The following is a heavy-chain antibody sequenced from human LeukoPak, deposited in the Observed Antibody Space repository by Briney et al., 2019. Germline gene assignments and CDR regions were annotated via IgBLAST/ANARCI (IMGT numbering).Heavy chain of an antibody. CDR2: IIPIFGTA. CDR3: ARPMDGGNSGDFDY. V-gene: IGHV1-69*13. D-gene: IGHD4-23*01. Sequence: SVKVSCKASGGTFSSYALSWVRLAPGQGLEWMGGIIPIFGTANYAQKLQGRVTITADESTSTAYMELSSLRSEDTAVYYCARPMDGGNSGDFDYWGQGTLVTVSS. J-gene: IGHJ4*02. CDR1: GGTFSSYA.